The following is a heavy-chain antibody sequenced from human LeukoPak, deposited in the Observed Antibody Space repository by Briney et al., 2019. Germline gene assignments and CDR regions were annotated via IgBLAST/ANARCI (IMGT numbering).Heavy chain of an antibody. CDR1: GYSFTSYW. J-gene: IGHJ4*02. D-gene: IGHD6-19*01. V-gene: IGHV5-51*01. CDR2: IYPGDSDT. Sequence: PGESLKISCKGSGYSFTSYWIGWVRQMPGKGLEWMGIIYPGDSDTRYSPSFQGQVTISADKSISTAYLQWSSLKASDTAMYYCARRGSGIAVADHSDYWGQGTLVTVSS. CDR3: ARRGSGIAVADHSDY.